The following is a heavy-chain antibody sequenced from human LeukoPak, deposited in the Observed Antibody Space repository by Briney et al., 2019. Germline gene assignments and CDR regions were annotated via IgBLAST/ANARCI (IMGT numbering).Heavy chain of an antibody. Sequence: PSETLSLTCTVSGGSISSSGYYWGWIRQPPGKGLEWIGNIYYSGITYYNPSLKGRVTISVDTSKNQFSLKLSSVTAADTAVYYCARSHCSNGVCYTIDYWGQGTLVTVSS. D-gene: IGHD2-8*01. CDR3: ARSHCSNGVCYTIDY. CDR2: IYYSGIT. J-gene: IGHJ4*02. V-gene: IGHV4-39*01. CDR1: GGSISSSGYY.